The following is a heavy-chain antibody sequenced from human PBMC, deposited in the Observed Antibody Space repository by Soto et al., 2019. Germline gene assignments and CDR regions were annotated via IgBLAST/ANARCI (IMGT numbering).Heavy chain of an antibody. CDR3: ARDPSGGYSSAFDI. Sequence: SETLSLTCTVSGGSISSYFWGWIRQPPGKGLEYIGSIYYSGSTNYNPSLWSRVTISVDTSKNQFSLKLTSVTAADTAVYYCARDPSGGYSSAFDIWGKGTMVTVSS. CDR1: GGSISSYF. J-gene: IGHJ3*02. V-gene: IGHV4-59*01. CDR2: IYYSGST. D-gene: IGHD5-12*01.